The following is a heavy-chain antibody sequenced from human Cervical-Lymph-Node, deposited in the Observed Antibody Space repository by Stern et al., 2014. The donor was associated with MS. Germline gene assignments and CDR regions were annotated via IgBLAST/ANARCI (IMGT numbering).Heavy chain of an antibody. CDR2: IHYSGST. J-gene: IGHJ5*02. Sequence: QVQLQESGPGLVQPSETLSLTCIVSGGSISRDYWSWVRQPPGKGLEYIGYIHYSGSTSYNPSFVSRVSISIDTYTNHFSLKLSSVTAADTAGDYCASAGSNPPKGWFDPWGQGTLVTVSS. D-gene: IGHD6-13*01. CDR1: GGSISRDY. V-gene: IGHV4-59*01. CDR3: ASAGSNPPKGWFDP.